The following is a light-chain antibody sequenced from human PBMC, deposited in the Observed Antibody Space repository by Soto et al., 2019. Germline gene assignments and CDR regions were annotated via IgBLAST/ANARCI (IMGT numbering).Light chain of an antibody. J-gene: IGKJ2*01. CDR2: GAS. Sequence: EIVMTQSPATLSPSPGERAALSCRASQGISSELAWYQQKPGQPPRLLIYGASTRATGVPARFTGSGSGSDFTLTISGQQSEDFAVYYCQQGHNWPLTFCQGTRLEI. CDR3: QQGHNWPLT. V-gene: IGKV3-15*01. CDR1: QGISSE.